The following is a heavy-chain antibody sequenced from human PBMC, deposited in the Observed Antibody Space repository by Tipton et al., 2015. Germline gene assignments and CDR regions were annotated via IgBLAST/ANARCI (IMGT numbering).Heavy chain of an antibody. V-gene: IGHV5-51*01. CDR3: ARRGSAGSFPYYFDS. D-gene: IGHD1-26*01. J-gene: IGHJ4*02. CDR1: GYSFSNYW. Sequence: QLVQSGAEVKKPGESLKISCKGSGYSFSNYWIGWVRQMPGKGLEWMGIIYPGDSHTRYNPSFQGQVTISADKSISTAYLHWSSLKASDTAMYYCARRGSAGSFPYYFDSWGQGTLVTVSS. CDR2: IYPGDSHT.